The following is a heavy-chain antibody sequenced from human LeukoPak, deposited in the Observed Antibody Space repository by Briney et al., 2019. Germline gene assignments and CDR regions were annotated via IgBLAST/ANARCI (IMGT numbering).Heavy chain of an antibody. Sequence: SETLSLTCAVYGGSFSGYYWSWIRQPPGKGLEWIGEINHSGSTNYNPSLKSRVTISGDTSKNQFSLKLSSVTAADTAVYYCARGISDWGYYGLDVWGQGTTVTVSS. D-gene: IGHD6-19*01. CDR1: GGSFSGYY. J-gene: IGHJ6*02. CDR3: ARGISDWGYYGLDV. CDR2: INHSGST. V-gene: IGHV4-34*01.